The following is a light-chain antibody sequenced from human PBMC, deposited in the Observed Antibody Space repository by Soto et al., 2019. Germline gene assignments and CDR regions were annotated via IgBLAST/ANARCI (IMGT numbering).Light chain of an antibody. CDR3: QQYNNWPPSALT. J-gene: IGKJ4*01. Sequence: EIVMTQSPATLSVSVGERATLSCRASQSVSSNLAWYQQKPGQAPRLLIFGASTRATGIPARFSGSGSGTEFIFTISSLQSEDFGVYYCQQYNNWPPSALTFGGGTKVEIK. CDR2: GAS. V-gene: IGKV3D-15*01. CDR1: QSVSSN.